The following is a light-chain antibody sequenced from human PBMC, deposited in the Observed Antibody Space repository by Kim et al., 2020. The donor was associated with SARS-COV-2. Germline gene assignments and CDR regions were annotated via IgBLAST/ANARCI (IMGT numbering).Light chain of an antibody. Sequence: PGQKVTIACSGSSSNIANNYVSWYQHLPGTAPKVLIYDNNKRPSGIPDRFSGSKSGTSATLGISGLQTGDEADYYCATWDSSLRVVFGGGTQLTVL. CDR1: SSNIANNY. V-gene: IGLV1-51*01. CDR3: ATWDSSLRVV. J-gene: IGLJ2*01. CDR2: DNN.